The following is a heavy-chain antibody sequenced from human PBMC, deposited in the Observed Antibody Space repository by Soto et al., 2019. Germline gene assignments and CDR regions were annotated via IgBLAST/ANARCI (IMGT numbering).Heavy chain of an antibody. D-gene: IGHD6-19*01. J-gene: IGHJ4*02. CDR1: GGTFSSYA. CDR2: IIPIFGTA. V-gene: IGHV1-69*12. CDR3: ARASLEYSSGWYQHFDY. Sequence: QVQLVQSGAEVKKPGSSVKVSCKASGGTFSSYAISWVRQAPGQGLEWMGGIIPIFGTANYAQKFQGRVTITADESTGTAYRELCSLRSEDTAVYYCARASLEYSSGWYQHFDYWGQGTLVTVSS.